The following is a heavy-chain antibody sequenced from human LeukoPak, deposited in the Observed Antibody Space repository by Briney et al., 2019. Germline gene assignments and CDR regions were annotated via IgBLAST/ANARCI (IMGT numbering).Heavy chain of an antibody. D-gene: IGHD6-6*01. J-gene: IGHJ6*02. V-gene: IGHV4-59*01. CDR2: IYYSGST. CDR1: GDSISSYY. CDR3: ASVRPYYYGMDV. Sequence: NPSETLSLTCTVSGDSISSYYWSWIRQPPGKGLEWIGYIYYSGSTSYNPSLKSRVTISVDTSKSQISLKLSSVTAADTAVYYCASVRPYYYGMDVWGQGTTVTVSS.